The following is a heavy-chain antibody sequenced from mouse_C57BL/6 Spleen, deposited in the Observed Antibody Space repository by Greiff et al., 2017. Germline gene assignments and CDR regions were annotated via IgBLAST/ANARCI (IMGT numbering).Heavy chain of an antibody. CDR1: GYTFTSYW. CDR3: TVPYYYGSSYDWFAY. Sequence: VQLKQPGAELVKPGASVKVSCKASGYTFTSYWMHWVKQRPGQGLEWIGRIHPSDSDTNYNQKFKGKATLTVDKSSSTAYMQLSSLTSEDSAVYCCTVPYYYGSSYDWFAYWGQGTLVTVSA. CDR2: IHPSDSDT. D-gene: IGHD1-1*01. J-gene: IGHJ3*01. V-gene: IGHV1-74*01.